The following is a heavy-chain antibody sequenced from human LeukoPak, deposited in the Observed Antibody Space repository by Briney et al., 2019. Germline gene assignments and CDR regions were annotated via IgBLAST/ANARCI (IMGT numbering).Heavy chain of an antibody. Sequence: PGGSLRLSCAASGFASSTYAMSWVRQAPGKGLEWVSTISGSGAITYYADSVKGRFTISRDNSKNTLYLQVNSLRAEDTAVYYCAKGGKWDVTPFDYWGQGTLVTVSS. V-gene: IGHV3-23*01. CDR1: GFASSTYA. J-gene: IGHJ4*02. D-gene: IGHD1-26*01. CDR2: ISGSGAIT. CDR3: AKGGKWDVTPFDY.